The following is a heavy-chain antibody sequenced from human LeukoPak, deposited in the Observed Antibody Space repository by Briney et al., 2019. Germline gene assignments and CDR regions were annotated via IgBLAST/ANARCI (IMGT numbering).Heavy chain of an antibody. CDR1: GITFSTYA. J-gene: IGHJ3*02. CDR2: VTGSGVRT. CDR3: AKHGDDNSPPDGFDI. V-gene: IGHV3-23*01. Sequence: PGGSLRLSCAASGITFSTYAMSWVRQAPGKGLEWVSSVTGSGVRTWYADSVKGRFTISRDNSRNTLSLQMNSLMAADTAVYYCAKHGDDNSPPDGFDIWGQGTMVTVSS. D-gene: IGHD5-24*01.